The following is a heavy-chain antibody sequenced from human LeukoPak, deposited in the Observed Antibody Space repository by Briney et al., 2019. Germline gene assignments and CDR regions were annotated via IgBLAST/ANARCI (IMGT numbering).Heavy chain of an antibody. D-gene: IGHD1-26*01. CDR3: ARAIVGAQSSYYYYYMDV. V-gene: IGHV4-39*01. CDR1: GGSISSSSYY. J-gene: IGHJ6*03. CDR2: IYYSGST. Sequence: SETLSLTCTVSGGSISSSSYYWGWIRQPPGKGLEWIGSIYYSGSTYYNPSLKSRVTISVDTSKNQFSLKLSSVTAADTAVYYCARAIVGAQSSYYYYYMDVWGKGTTVTVSS.